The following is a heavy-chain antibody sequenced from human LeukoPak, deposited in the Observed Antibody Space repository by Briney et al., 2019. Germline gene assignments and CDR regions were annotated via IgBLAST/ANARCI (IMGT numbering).Heavy chain of an antibody. Sequence: ASVKVSCKASRYTFTGYDINWVREAAGHGLEWMGWMNPNTGRTGSAQKFQGRITMTRDTSITTAYMEMTNLRSEDTAIYYCARLSRTPDYYPLGGYYYLGYWGQGTPVTVSS. CDR1: RYTFTGYD. CDR2: MNPNTGRT. D-gene: IGHD3-10*01. J-gene: IGHJ4*02. V-gene: IGHV1-8*02. CDR3: ARLSRTPDYYPLGGYYYLGY.